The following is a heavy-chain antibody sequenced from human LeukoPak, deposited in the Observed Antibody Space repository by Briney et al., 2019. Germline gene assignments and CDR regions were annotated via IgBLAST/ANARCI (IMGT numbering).Heavy chain of an antibody. J-gene: IGHJ4*02. CDR3: ASLPHDYGDYVDY. CDR1: GGSISSSRYY. Sequence: SETLSLTCAVSGGSISSSRYYWGWIRQPPGKGLEWIGEIYHSGSTNYNPSLKSRVTISVDKSKNQFSLKLSSVTAADTAVYYCASLPHDYGDYVDYWGQGTLVTVSS. V-gene: IGHV4-39*07. D-gene: IGHD4-17*01. CDR2: IYHSGST.